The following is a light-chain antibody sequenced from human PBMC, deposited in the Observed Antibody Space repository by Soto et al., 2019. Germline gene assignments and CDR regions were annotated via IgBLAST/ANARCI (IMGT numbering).Light chain of an antibody. J-gene: IGKJ5*01. CDR2: GAF. Sequence: LTQSPSLLSASVGDRVTITCRASQGISTFLAWYQQKPGQPPRLLIYGAFNRAAGIPARFSGSGSGTDFTLTISSLEPEDSAVYYCQQRNIWPPVTFGQGTRLEIK. CDR1: QGISTF. CDR3: QQRNIWPPVT. V-gene: IGKV3-11*01.